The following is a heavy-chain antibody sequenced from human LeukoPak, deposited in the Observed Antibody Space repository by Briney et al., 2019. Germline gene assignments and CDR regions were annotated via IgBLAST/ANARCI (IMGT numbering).Heavy chain of an antibody. D-gene: IGHD1-26*01. CDR1: GXSFTNYC. Sequence: GESLKISFKGSGXSFTNYCISWVRQMPGKGLEWMGRIDPSDSYSNYSPSFQGHVTFSVDKSITTSYLQWSGLKASDTAIYYCARSMGFFYGVDVWGQGTMVTVSS. V-gene: IGHV5-10-1*01. J-gene: IGHJ6*02. CDR3: ARSMGFFYGVDV. CDR2: IDPSDSYS.